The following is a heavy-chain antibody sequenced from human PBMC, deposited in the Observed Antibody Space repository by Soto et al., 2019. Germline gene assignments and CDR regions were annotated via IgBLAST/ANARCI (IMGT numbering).Heavy chain of an antibody. CDR3: ARDTGEGDFDY. CDR2: IGPNSGGT. V-gene: IGHV1-2*02. Sequence: QVQLVQSGAEVKKPGASVKVSCAASGYTLTDYYTHSVRQAPGQGLEWMGWIGPNSGGTSYAQKFQGRVTVTRDTSISTANMELVGLRSDDTALYYCARDTGEGDFDYWGQGTLVTVSS. D-gene: IGHD7-27*01. CDR1: GYTLTDYY. J-gene: IGHJ4*02.